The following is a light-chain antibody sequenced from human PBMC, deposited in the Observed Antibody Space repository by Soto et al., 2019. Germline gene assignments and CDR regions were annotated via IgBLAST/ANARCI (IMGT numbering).Light chain of an antibody. J-gene: IGKJ5*01. V-gene: IGKV3D-20*02. Sequence: IALTQSTGTLSLSPGEGATLSCRASQSIXSSNLAWYQQKRGQSPRVITDGGYTMAAGSPDRLSGSGSGTDFTLPISSLDPEYFAVYYFQQRSKGPLTFGGGTRLEIK. CDR3: QQRSKGPLT. CDR2: GGY. CDR1: QSIXSSN.